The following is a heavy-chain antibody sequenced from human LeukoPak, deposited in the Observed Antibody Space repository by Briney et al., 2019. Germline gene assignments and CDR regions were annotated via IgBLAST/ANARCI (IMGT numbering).Heavy chain of an antibody. Sequence: TGGSLRLSCAASGFTFSSYSMNWVRQAPGKGLEWVSYISSSSSTIYYADSVKGRFTISRDNSKNTLYLQMNSLRAEDTAVYYCAVGTGDLNYWGQGTLVTVSS. CDR1: GFTFSSYS. D-gene: IGHD7-27*01. V-gene: IGHV3-48*01. J-gene: IGHJ4*02. CDR3: AVGTGDLNY. CDR2: ISSSSSTI.